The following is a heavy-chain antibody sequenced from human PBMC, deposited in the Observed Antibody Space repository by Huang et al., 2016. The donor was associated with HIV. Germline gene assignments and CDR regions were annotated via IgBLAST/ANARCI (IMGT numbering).Heavy chain of an antibody. CDR2: IIPIVGTP. CDR1: GGTFTTYT. V-gene: IGHV1-69*13. CDR3: AREYYYDNSGYYFDY. D-gene: IGHD3-22*01. J-gene: IGHJ4*02. Sequence: QVQLVQSGAEVKKPGSSVKVSCKASGGTFTTYTITWVRQAPGQGLEWRGGIIPIVGTPNYAQKFQGRVTITADESTSTAYMELSSLRSEDTAVYYCAREYYYDNSGYYFDYWGQGTLVTVSS.